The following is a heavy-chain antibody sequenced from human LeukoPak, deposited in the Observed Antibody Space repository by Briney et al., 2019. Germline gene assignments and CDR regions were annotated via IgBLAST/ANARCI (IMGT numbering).Heavy chain of an antibody. D-gene: IGHD6-6*01. CDR1: GFTFSSYA. V-gene: IGHV3-23*01. CDR3: AKSPYIASHIYFDY. Sequence: GGSLRLSCAASGFTFSSYAMSWVRQTPGKGLEWVATIVGSGGATSVADCVKCQVTISRDNSKNTLYLQMSSLRAEDTALYYCAKSPYIASHIYFDYWGQGTLVTVSS. CDR2: IVGSGGAT. J-gene: IGHJ4*02.